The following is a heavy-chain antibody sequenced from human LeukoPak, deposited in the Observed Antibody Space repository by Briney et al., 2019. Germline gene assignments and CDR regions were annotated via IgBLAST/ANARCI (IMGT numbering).Heavy chain of an antibody. CDR1: GGSISSSSYY. V-gene: IGHV4-39*07. Sequence: SETLSLTCTVSGGSISSSSYYWGWIRQPPGRGLEWIGSIYYSGSTYYNPSLKSRVTISVDTSKNQFSLKLSSVTAADTAVYYCARRRVFWVRGPIDYWGQGTLVTVSS. D-gene: IGHD3-10*01. J-gene: IGHJ4*02. CDR3: ARRRVFWVRGPIDY. CDR2: IYYSGST.